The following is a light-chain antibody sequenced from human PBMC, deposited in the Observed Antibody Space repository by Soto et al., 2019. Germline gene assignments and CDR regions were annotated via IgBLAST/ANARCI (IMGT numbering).Light chain of an antibody. V-gene: IGKV1-5*01. CDR2: DAS. J-gene: IGKJ2*02. CDR3: QQYITYPWT. CDR1: QSISSW. Sequence: DIQMTQSPSTLSASVGDRVTITCWASQSISSWLAWYHQKPGKAPKLLIYDASTLESGVPSRFSGSTSGTEFTLTITSLQPDDFATYYCQQYITYPWTFGQGTKLEIK.